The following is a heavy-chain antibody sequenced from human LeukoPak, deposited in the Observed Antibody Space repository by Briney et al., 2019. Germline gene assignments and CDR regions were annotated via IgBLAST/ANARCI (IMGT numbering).Heavy chain of an antibody. CDR2: IYYSGST. J-gene: IGHJ4*02. Sequence: SQTLSLTCTVSGGSISSGSYYWSWIRQPPGKGLEWIGYIYYSGSTNYNPSLKSRVTISVDTSKNQFSLKMRSVTAADTAVYYCARFDIAEDFDCWGQGTLVTVSS. CDR3: ARFDIAEDFDC. CDR1: GGSISSGSYY. D-gene: IGHD6-13*01. V-gene: IGHV4-61*01.